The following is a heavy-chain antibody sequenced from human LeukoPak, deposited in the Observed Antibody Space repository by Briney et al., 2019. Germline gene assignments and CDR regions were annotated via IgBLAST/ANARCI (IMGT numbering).Heavy chain of an antibody. D-gene: IGHD3-9*01. Sequence: PGGSLRLSCAASGFTFSSYSMNWVRQAPGKELEWVSSISSSSSYIYYADSVKGRFTISRDNAKNSLYLQMNSLRAEDTAVYYCARGPSMNYDILTGSFDYWGQGTLVTVSS. CDR1: GFTFSSYS. CDR2: ISSSSSYI. V-gene: IGHV3-21*01. J-gene: IGHJ4*02. CDR3: ARGPSMNYDILTGSFDY.